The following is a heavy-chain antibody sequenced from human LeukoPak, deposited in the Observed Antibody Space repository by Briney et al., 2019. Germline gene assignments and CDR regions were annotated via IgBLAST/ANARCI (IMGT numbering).Heavy chain of an antibody. CDR3: AKDRGYDYVWGSLNY. J-gene: IGHJ4*02. V-gene: IGHV3-7*03. D-gene: IGHD3-16*01. CDR2: IKQDGSEK. CDR1: GFTFSSFW. Sequence: GGSLRLSCAASGFTFSSFWMSWGRQAPGKVLEWVANIKQDGSEKYYVDSVKGRFTISRDNAKNSLYLQMNSLRAEDTAVYYRAKDRGYDYVWGSLNYWGQGTLVTVSS.